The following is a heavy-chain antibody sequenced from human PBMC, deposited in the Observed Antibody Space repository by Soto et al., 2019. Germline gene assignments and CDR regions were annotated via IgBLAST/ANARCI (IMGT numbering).Heavy chain of an antibody. Sequence: EVQLVGSGGGLVQPGGSLRLSCAASGLPFGDNWMHWVRQAPGKGLVWVSRISNDGSDTTYADSVRGRFTVSRDNAKNTLYPQMNSLRAEDTAVYYCARDSYSSATHWGHGTLVTVSS. CDR2: ISNDGSDT. D-gene: IGHD4-4*01. V-gene: IGHV3-74*01. CDR3: ARDSYSSATH. J-gene: IGHJ4*01. CDR1: GLPFGDNW.